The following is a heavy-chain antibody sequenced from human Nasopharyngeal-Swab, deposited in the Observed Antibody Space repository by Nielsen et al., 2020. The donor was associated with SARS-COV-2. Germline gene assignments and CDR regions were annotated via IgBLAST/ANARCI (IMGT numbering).Heavy chain of an antibody. CDR2: IKSRAAGGTT. J-gene: IGHJ6*04. CDR1: GFTLSNGW. D-gene: IGHD6-19*01. Sequence: GESLKISCATSGFTLSNGWMSWVRQAPGKGPEWVGRIKSRAAGGTTDYAAPVIGRFTVSRDDSESTLYLQMSSLKTEDTAVYYCTTYSSGWLWGKGTTVTVSS. CDR3: TTYSSGWL. V-gene: IGHV3-15*01.